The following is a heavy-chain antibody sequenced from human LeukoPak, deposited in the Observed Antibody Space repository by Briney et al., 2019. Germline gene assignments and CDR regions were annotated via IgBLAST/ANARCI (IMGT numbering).Heavy chain of an antibody. V-gene: IGHV4-4*07. Sequence: GSLRLSCTVSGFTVSSDSMSWVRQAPGKGLEWIGRIYTSGSTNYNPSLKSRVTMSVDTSKNQFSLKLSSVTAADTAVYYCASYDPRGTFDYWGQGTLVTVSS. D-gene: IGHD2-15*01. J-gene: IGHJ4*02. CDR2: IYTSGST. CDR3: ASYDPRGTFDY. CDR1: GFTVSSDS.